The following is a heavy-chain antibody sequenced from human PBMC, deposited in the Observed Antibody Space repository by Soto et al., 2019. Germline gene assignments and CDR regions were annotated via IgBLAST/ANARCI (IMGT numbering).Heavy chain of an antibody. CDR1: GFTFSSYW. Sequence: PGGSLRLSCGASGFTFSSYWMHWVRQAPGKGLVWVSRINSDGSSTTYADSVKGRFTISRDNAKNTLYLQMNSLGAEDTAVYYCARSSGGWXDPWGQGTLVTVSS. CDR3: ARSSGGWXDP. V-gene: IGHV3-74*03. D-gene: IGHD3-22*01. CDR2: INSDGSST. J-gene: IGHJ5*02.